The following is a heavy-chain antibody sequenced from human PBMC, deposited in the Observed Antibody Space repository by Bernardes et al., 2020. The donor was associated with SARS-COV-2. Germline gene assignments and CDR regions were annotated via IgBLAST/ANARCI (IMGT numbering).Heavy chain of an antibody. CDR1: GFTFNTYA. CDR2: ISSNGGST. CDR3: ARVASTSGWYFDFYDY. V-gene: IGHV3-64*01. D-gene: IGHD6-13*01. Sequence: GSLRLSCVASGFTFNTYAMHWVRQAPGKGLEYVSAISSNGGSTYHANSVRGRFTISRDNSKNTLYLHMGSLRPEDMAVYYCARVASTSGWYFDFYDYWGQGTLVTVSS. J-gene: IGHJ4*02.